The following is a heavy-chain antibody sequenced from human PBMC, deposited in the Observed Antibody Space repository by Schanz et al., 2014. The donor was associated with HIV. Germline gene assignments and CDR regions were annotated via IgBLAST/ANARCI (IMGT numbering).Heavy chain of an antibody. Sequence: QVQLVQSGEEEKKPGSGVKEERNASGGTSSRDDISWVRQAPGQGLDWVGDINPIFGTPHYAQKFQDRVTITADESTTTAYMELSSLRSEDTAVYYCALRDMVRGVVTPPLLQIWGQGTMVTVSS. CDR3: ALRDMVRGVVTPPLLQI. CDR2: INPIFGTP. D-gene: IGHD3-10*01. CDR1: GGTSSRDD. V-gene: IGHV1-69*01. J-gene: IGHJ3*02.